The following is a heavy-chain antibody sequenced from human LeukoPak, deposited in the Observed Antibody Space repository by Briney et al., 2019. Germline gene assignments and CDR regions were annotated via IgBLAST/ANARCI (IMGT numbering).Heavy chain of an antibody. J-gene: IGHJ4*02. CDR3: ASGEYYYDSSGYPYGRDY. CDR1: GFTFSSYA. Sequence: GSLRLSCAASGFTFSSYAMHWVRQAPGKGLEWVAVISYDGSNKYYADSVKGRFTISRDNSKNTLYLQMNSLRAEDTAVYYCASGEYYYDSSGYPYGRDYWGQGTLVTVSS. V-gene: IGHV3-30-3*01. CDR2: ISYDGSNK. D-gene: IGHD3-22*01.